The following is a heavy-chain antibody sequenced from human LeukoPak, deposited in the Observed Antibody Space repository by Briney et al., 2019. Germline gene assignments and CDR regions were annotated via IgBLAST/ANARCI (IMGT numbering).Heavy chain of an antibody. CDR3: ARTRHPQVGYSYGYGMDV. J-gene: IGHJ6*02. D-gene: IGHD5-18*01. Sequence: GGSLRLSCAASGFTFSDYYMRWIRQAPGKGLEWVSYISSSGSNIYYADSVKGRFTISRDNAKNSLYLQMNSLRAEDTAVYYCARTRHPQVGYSYGYGMDVWGQGTTVTVSS. CDR1: GFTFSDYY. CDR2: ISSSGSNI. V-gene: IGHV3-11*04.